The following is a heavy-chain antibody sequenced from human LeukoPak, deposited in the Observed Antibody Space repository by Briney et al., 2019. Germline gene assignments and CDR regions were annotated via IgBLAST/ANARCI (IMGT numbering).Heavy chain of an antibody. V-gene: IGHV3-15*01. J-gene: IGHJ4*01. CDR3: GGGGPTSENPL. CDR2: IKSKTDGGTT. D-gene: IGHD1-26*01. Sequence: GGSLRLSCAASRFTFSNAWMSWVRQAPGKGLEWVGRIKSKTDGGTTAYAAPVKGRFTISSDYTKNALNLQMNSMNTEETAVYSCGGGGPTSENPLWGQGTLVTVSS. CDR1: RFTFSNAW.